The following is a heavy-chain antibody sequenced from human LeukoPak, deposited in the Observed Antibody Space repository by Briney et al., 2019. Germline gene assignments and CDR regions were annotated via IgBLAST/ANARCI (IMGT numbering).Heavy chain of an antibody. CDR2: IRGSGGTI. Sequence: PGGSLRLSCAACGFTFSSYNMNGLRQAPGKGLEWLSFIRGSGGTIYYAASVKGRFTISRDNAKNSLYLQMNSLRAEDTAVYYCVRDSFDSTGQYYFDYWGLGTLVTVSS. CDR1: GFTFSSYN. CDR3: VRDSFDSTGQYYFDY. V-gene: IGHV3-48*04. D-gene: IGHD3-22*01. J-gene: IGHJ4*02.